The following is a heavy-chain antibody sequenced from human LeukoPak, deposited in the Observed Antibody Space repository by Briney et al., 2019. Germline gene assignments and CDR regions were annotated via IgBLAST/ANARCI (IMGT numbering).Heavy chain of an antibody. V-gene: IGHV3-21*01. CDR3: ARDFSGLRYFDLAAYYYGMDV. CDR2: ISSSSSYI. CDR1: GFTFSSYS. J-gene: IGHJ6*02. Sequence: GGSLRLSCAASGFTFSSYSMNWVRQAPGKGLEWVSSISSSSSYIYYADSVKGRFTISRDNAKNSLYLQMNCLRAEDTAVYYCARDFSGLRYFDLAAYYYGMDVWGQGTTVTVSS. D-gene: IGHD3-9*01.